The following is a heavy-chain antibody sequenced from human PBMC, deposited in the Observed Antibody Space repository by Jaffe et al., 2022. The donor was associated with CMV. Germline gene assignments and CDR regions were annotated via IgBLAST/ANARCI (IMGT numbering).Heavy chain of an antibody. D-gene: IGHD3-10*01. CDR3: AKDRRGNRGPLDL. J-gene: IGHJ5*02. CDR2: ISFDGGYK. Sequence: QEQLVESGGGVVQPGRSLRLSCAASGFSFSSYGMHWVRQAPGKGLEWLAVISFDGGYKYFADSVKGRFSISRDNSKNTLYLQMDSLRTDDTALYYCAKDRRGNRGPLDLWGQGTLVTVSS. V-gene: IGHV3-30*18. CDR1: GFSFSSYG.